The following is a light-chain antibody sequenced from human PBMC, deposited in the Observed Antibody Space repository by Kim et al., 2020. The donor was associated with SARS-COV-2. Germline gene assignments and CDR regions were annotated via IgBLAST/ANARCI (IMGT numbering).Light chain of an antibody. J-gene: IGLJ2*01. CDR3: QAWDSSISVV. Sequence: SYELTQPPSVSVSPGQTASITCSGDKLGDKYACWYQQKPGQSPVLVIYQDSKRPSGLPERFSGSNSGNTATLTISGTQAMVEADYYCQAWDSSISVVFGG. CDR1: KLGDKY. CDR2: QDS. V-gene: IGLV3-1*01.